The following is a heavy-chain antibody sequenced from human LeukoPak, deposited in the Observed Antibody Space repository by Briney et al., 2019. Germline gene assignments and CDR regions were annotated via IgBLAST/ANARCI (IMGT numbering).Heavy chain of an antibody. D-gene: IGHD5-24*01. J-gene: IGHJ4*02. CDR2: IYPSDSGT. CDR1: GYSFTNYW. V-gene: IGHV5-51*01. CDR3: ARVKEMATIRTFDY. Sequence: GESLKISWKGSGYSFTNYWIGLVRQMPGKGLEWMAIIYPSDSGTRYSPSFQGQVTISADKSISTAYLQWSSLRASDTAMYYCARVKEMATIRTFDYWGQGTLVTVSS.